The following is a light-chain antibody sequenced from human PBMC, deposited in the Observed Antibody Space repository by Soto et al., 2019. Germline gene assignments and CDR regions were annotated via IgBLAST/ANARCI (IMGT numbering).Light chain of an antibody. J-gene: IGKJ1*01. V-gene: IGKV3-20*01. CDR1: QSINSF. CDR2: GAS. CDR3: QQYGGSPRT. Sequence: EIVLTQSPGTLSLSPGEGATLSCRASQSINSFLAWYQQRRGQAPRLLIHGASNRATGIPDRFSGSGSGTDSTLTISRLEPEDFAVYYCQQYGGSPRTFGQGTKVDIK.